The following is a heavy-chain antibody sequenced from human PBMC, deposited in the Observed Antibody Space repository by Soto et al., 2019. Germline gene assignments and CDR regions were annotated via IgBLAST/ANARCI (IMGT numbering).Heavy chain of an antibody. CDR1: GDSISSYY. J-gene: IGHJ4*02. CDR2: TYITGDT. D-gene: IGHD6-19*01. CDR3: AREYTETVDGPTPFYFDY. V-gene: IGHV4-4*07. Sequence: SETLSLTCSVSGDSISSYYWSWIRQSAGKGLEWIGRTYITGDTNYNPSLKSRVTMSLDASKKQLSLKLSSVTAADTAVYYCAREYTETVDGPTPFYFDYWGQGTLVIVSS.